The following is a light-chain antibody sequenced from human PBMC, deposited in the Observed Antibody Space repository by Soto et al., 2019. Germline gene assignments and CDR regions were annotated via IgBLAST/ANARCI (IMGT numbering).Light chain of an antibody. J-gene: IGKJ2*01. Sequence: DIVLTQSPATLSVSPGESATLSCRASQSVSRALAWYQHVPGQAPRLLIYDSSTRATGVPARFSGSGSRTRFTLTISSLQSEDFAVYYCQQYNSWPPRYTFGQGTKLQI. V-gene: IGKV3-15*01. CDR2: DSS. CDR3: QQYNSWPPRYT. CDR1: QSVSRA.